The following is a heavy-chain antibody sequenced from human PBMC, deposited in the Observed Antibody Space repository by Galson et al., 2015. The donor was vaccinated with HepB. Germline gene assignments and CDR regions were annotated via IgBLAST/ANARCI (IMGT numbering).Heavy chain of an antibody. J-gene: IGHJ1*01. CDR3: ATNFVESSSKLYLGEYFHH. CDR2: LYTGGST. V-gene: IGHV3-66*01. D-gene: IGHD6-13*01. Sequence: SLRLSCAVSGFSVSSNFMTWVRQAPGKGLERVSFLYTGGSTIYADSVKGRFTISRDNSKNTLYLQMHSLRAEDTAVYYCATNFVESSSKLYLGEYFHHWGQGTLVTVSS. CDR1: GFSVSSNF.